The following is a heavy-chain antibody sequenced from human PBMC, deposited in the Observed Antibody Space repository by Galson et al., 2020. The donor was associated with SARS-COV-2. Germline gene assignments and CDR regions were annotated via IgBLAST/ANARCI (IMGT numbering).Heavy chain of an antibody. CDR3: ARHAIWFGELVVDWFDP. CDR1: GGSISSSSYY. V-gene: IGHV4-39*01. CDR2: IYYSGST. J-gene: IGHJ5*02. Sequence: SETLSLTCTVSGGSISSSSYYWGWIRQPPGKGLEWIGSIYYSGSTYYNPSLKSRVTISVDTFKNQFSLKLRSVTAADTAMYYCARHAIWFGELVVDWFDPWVRGTLVTVSS. D-gene: IGHD3-10*01.